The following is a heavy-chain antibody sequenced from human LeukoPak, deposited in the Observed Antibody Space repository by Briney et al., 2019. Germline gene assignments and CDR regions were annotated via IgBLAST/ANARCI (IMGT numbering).Heavy chain of an antibody. CDR1: GFSISSGYY. Sequence: SETLSLTCVVSGFSISSGYYWGWIRQPPGRGLEWIVNSHPSGTTFYNSSLKSRVAMSIDTSKNQFSPKPVSVTAADTAVYYCAREAERRIVNWGQGTLVTVSS. CDR2: SHPSGTT. J-gene: IGHJ4*02. CDR3: AREAERRIVN. V-gene: IGHV4-38-2*02. D-gene: IGHD1-1*01.